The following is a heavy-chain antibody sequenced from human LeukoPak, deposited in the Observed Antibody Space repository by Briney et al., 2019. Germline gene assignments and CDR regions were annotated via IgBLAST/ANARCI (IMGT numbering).Heavy chain of an antibody. V-gene: IGHV4-34*01. CDR3: ARGEEGYYYYMDV. J-gene: IGHJ6*03. CDR2: IFYSGST. CDR1: GGSFSGYY. Sequence: TSETLSLTCAVYGGSFSGYYWSWIRQPPGKELKWIGSIFYSGSTSYKPSLRGRVPISVDTSQNQFSLRLSSVTAADTAVYYCARGEEGYYYYMDVWGKGTTVTISS.